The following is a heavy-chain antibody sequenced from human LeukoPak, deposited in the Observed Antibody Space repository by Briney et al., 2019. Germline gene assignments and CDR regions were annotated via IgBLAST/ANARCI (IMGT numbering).Heavy chain of an antibody. CDR3: ARVGSSSITTYFDY. Sequence: GSLRLSCAASGFTFSSHWMTWVRRAPGKGLEWIGEINHSGSTNYNPSLKSRVTISVDTSKNQFSLKLSSVTAADTAVYYCARVGSSSITTYFDYWGQGTLVTVSS. V-gene: IGHV4-34*01. D-gene: IGHD6-6*01. CDR2: INHSGST. CDR1: GFTFSSHW. J-gene: IGHJ4*02.